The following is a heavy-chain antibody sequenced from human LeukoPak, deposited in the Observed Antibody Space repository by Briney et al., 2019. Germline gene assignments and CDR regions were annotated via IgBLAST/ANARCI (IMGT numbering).Heavy chain of an antibody. V-gene: IGHV3-7*03. D-gene: IGHD3-10*01. CDR2: IKQDGSEK. CDR1: GFTFSSYW. J-gene: IGHJ4*02. CDR3: AKDFFSRYYYGSGTGYFDY. Sequence: GGSLRLSCAASGFTFSSYWMSWVRQAPGKGLEWVANIKQDGSEKYYVDSVKGRFTISRDNAKNSLYLQMNSLRAEDTAVYYCAKDFFSRYYYGSGTGYFDYWGQGTLVTVSS.